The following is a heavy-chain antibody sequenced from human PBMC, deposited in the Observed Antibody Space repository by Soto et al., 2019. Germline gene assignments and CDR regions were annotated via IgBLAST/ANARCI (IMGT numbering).Heavy chain of an antibody. D-gene: IGHD5-18*01. CDR1: GGSFSGYY. Sequence: SETLSLTCAVYGGSFSGYYWSWIRQPQGKGLEWIGEINHSGSTNYNPSLKSRVTISVDTSKNQFSLKLSSVTAADTAVYYCAGSRGYSYGYAVRFRSYFDYWGQGTLVTVSS. CDR3: AGSRGYSYGYAVRFRSYFDY. V-gene: IGHV4-34*01. J-gene: IGHJ4*02. CDR2: INHSGST.